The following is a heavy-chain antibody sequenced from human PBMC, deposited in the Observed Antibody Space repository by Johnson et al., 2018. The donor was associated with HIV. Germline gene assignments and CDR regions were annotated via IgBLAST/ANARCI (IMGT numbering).Heavy chain of an antibody. V-gene: IGHV3-30*03. D-gene: IGHD6-13*01. CDR1: GFTFSS. Sequence: QEKLVESGGGVVQPGRSLRLSCAASGFTFSSMHLDRQAPGKGLEWVAVISHDGSHKYYADSVKGRFSLSRDISKNMLYLQMNSLRAEDTAAYYCARPTRSSIAATRDDAFDIWGQGTMVTVSS. CDR3: ARPTRSSIAATRDDAFDI. J-gene: IGHJ3*02. CDR2: ISHDGSHK.